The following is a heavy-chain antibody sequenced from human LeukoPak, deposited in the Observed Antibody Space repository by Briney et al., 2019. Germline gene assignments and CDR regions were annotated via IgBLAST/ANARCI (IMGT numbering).Heavy chain of an antibody. V-gene: IGHV7-4-1*02. CDR2: INTNTGNP. Sequence: GASVKVSCKASGYTFTSYAMNWVRQAPGQGLEWMGWINTNTGNPTYAQGFTGRFVFSLDTSVSTAYLQISSLKAEDTAVYYCARGFEEAGSGWRAFDIWGQGTMVTVSS. CDR3: ARGFEEAGSGWRAFDI. CDR1: GYTFTSYA. D-gene: IGHD6-19*01. J-gene: IGHJ3*02.